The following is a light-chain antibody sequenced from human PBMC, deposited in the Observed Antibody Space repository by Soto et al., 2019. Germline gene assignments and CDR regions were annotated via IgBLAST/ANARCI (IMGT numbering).Light chain of an antibody. V-gene: IGKV3-15*01. Sequence: EIVMTQSPATLSVSPGERATLSCRASQSVSSNLAWYQQNPGQAPRLLIYGASTRATGIPARFSGSGSWTEFTLTISSLQSEDFAVYYCQQYNNWPQTFGQGTKVEIK. CDR1: QSVSSN. CDR3: QQYNNWPQT. J-gene: IGKJ1*01. CDR2: GAS.